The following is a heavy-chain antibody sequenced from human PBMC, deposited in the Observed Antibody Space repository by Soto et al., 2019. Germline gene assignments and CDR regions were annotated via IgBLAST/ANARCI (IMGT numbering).Heavy chain of an antibody. CDR2: IYWDDDK. D-gene: IGHD6-19*01. CDR3: AHIVVAGLGYYFDY. V-gene: IGHV2-5*02. Sequence: ITLKESGPTLVKPTQTPTLTCTFSGFSLSSTRMAVGWIRQPPGKALEWLALIYWDDDKRYSPFLKSRLTITKDTSKNQVVLTMSNMDPVDTARYYCAHIVVAGLGYYFDYWGQGTLVTVSS. CDR1: GFSLSSTRMA. J-gene: IGHJ4*02.